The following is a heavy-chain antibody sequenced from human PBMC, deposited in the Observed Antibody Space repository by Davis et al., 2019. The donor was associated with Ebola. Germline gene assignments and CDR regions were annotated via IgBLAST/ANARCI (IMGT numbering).Heavy chain of an antibody. D-gene: IGHD3-22*01. Sequence: AASVKVSCKASGYTFTAYYIQWVRQAPGQGLEWMGRINPNSGGTNFAQKFRGRVTMTSDTSISTAYLELSRLGSDDTAVYWCARGGITMTVVPRDYYYGWDVWGQGTTVTVSS. J-gene: IGHJ6*02. CDR1: GYTFTAYY. CDR3: ARGGITMTVVPRDYYYGWDV. CDR2: INPNSGGT. V-gene: IGHV1-2*06.